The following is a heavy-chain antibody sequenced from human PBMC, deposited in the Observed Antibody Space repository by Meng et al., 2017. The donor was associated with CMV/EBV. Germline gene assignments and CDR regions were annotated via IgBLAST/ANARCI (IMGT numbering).Heavy chain of an antibody. J-gene: IGHJ4*02. D-gene: IGHD6-13*01. CDR2: IKGDGSHT. V-gene: IGHV3-74*01. Sequence: GESLKISCTASGFTFSDYWMHWVRQTPGKGLLWVSRIKGDGSHTIYGDSVKGRFTISRDNAKNTLYLQMNTLRVEDTAVYYCVRDGHSWNFDYWGQGSLVTVPQ. CDR1: GFTFSDYW. CDR3: VRDGHSWNFDY.